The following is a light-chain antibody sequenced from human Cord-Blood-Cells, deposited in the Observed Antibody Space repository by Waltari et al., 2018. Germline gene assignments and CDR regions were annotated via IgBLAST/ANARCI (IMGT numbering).Light chain of an antibody. Sequence: QSALTQPASVSGSPGQSITISCTGTSSAVGSYNLVPCYQQHPGKAPKLMIYEGSKRPSGVSNRFSGSKSGNTASLTISGLQAEDEADYYCCSYAGSSTLVFGGGTKLTVL. J-gene: IGLJ3*02. CDR1: SSAVGSYNL. CDR3: CSYAGSSTLV. V-gene: IGLV2-23*01. CDR2: EGS.